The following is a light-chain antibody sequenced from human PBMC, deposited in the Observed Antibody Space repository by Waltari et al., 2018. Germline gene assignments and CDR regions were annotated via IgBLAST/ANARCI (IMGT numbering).Light chain of an antibody. CDR3: QMYVRLPVT. Sequence: SCRASQSGGRSLAWYQQKPGQPPRLLIYNAFNRASGIPDRFSGSGSGADFSLTISRLEPEDFAVYYCQMYVRLPVTFGQGTKVEVK. J-gene: IGKJ1*01. CDR2: NAF. CDR1: QSGGRS. V-gene: IGKV3-11*01.